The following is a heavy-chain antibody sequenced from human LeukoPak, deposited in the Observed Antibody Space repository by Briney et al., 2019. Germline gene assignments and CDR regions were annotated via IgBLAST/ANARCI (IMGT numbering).Heavy chain of an antibody. CDR1: GFTFSSYA. CDR2: ISGSGGST. V-gene: IGHV3-23*01. J-gene: IGHJ4*02. Sequence: PGGSLRLSCAASGFTFSSYAMSWVRQAPGKGLEWVSAISGSGGSTYYADSVKGRFTISRDNSKNTLYLQMNSLRAEDTAVYYCAKHPLTDDIFGPYYFDYWGQGTLVTVSS. D-gene: IGHD3-9*01. CDR3: AKHPLTDDIFGPYYFDY.